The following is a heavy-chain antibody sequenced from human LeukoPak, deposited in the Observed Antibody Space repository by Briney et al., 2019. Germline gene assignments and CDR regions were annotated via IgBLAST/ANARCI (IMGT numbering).Heavy chain of an antibody. Sequence: GESLKISCKGSGYSFTSYWISWVRQMAGEGLELMGRIDPSDSYTNYSPSFQGHVTISADKSISTAYLQWSSLKASDTAMYYCGGVMVRGVGHGMDVWGQGTTVTVSS. D-gene: IGHD3-10*01. CDR3: GGVMVRGVGHGMDV. J-gene: IGHJ6*02. V-gene: IGHV5-10-1*01. CDR2: IDPSDSYT. CDR1: GYSFTSYW.